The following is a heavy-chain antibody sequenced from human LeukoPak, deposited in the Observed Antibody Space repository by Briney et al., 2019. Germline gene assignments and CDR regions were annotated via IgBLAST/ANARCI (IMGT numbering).Heavy chain of an antibody. CDR3: ARGYIRSSSWYAWYFDL. J-gene: IGHJ2*01. CDR1: GGSISSGGYY. V-gene: IGHV4-30-2*01. Sequence: SETLSLTCTVSGGSISSGGYYWSWIRQPPGKGLEWIGYIYHSGSTYYNPSLKSRVTISVDRSKNQFSLKLSSVTAADTAVYYCARGYIRSSSWYAWYFDLWGRGTLVTVSS. D-gene: IGHD6-13*01. CDR2: IYHSGST.